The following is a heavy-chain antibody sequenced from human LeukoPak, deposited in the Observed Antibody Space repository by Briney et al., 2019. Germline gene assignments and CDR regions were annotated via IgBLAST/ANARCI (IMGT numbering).Heavy chain of an antibody. CDR3: ARGPVGDGYCSGGSCYPLNDY. D-gene: IGHD2-15*01. Sequence: SETLSLTCAVYGGSFSGYYWSWIRQPPGKGLEWIGEINHSGSTNYNPSLKSRVTISVDTSKNQFSLKRSSVTAADTAVYYCARGPVGDGYCSGGSCYPLNDYWGQGTLVTVSS. CDR2: INHSGST. J-gene: IGHJ4*02. V-gene: IGHV4-34*01. CDR1: GGSFSGYY.